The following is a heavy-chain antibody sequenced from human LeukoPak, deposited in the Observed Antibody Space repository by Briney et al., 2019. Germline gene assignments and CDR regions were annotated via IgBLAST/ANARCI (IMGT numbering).Heavy chain of an antibody. CDR2: ISAYNGNT. Sequence: GASVKVSCKASGYTFTSYGISWVRQAPGQGLEWMGWISAYNGNTNYAQKLQGRVTMTTDTSTSTAYMELSRLRSDDTAVYYCARDPPLRPVYYYDSSGYEDYWGQGTLVTVSS. CDR1: GYTFTSYG. D-gene: IGHD3-22*01. V-gene: IGHV1-18*01. J-gene: IGHJ4*02. CDR3: ARDPPLRPVYYYDSSGYEDY.